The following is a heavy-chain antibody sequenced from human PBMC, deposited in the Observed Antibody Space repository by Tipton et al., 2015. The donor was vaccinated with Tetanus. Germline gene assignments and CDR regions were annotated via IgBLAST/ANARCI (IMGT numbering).Heavy chain of an antibody. CDR1: GFTFSNYN. J-gene: IGHJ6*04. D-gene: IGHD1-14*01. CDR3: AKEALGVLNL. V-gene: IGHV3-21*04. Sequence: GSLRLSCAVSGFTFSNYNMYWVRQAPGKGLEWVSSISSSSTFIFYSDSVKGRFTISRDNSKNTLSLQLNSLRADDTAIYYCAKEALGVLNLWGKGTTVIVSS. CDR2: ISSSSTFI.